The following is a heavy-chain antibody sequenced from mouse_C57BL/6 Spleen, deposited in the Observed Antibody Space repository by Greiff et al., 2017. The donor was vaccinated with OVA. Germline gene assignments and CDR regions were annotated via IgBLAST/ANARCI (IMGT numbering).Heavy chain of an antibody. V-gene: IGHV1-52*01. J-gene: IGHJ1*03. Sequence: QVQLQQPGAELVRPGSSVKLSCKASGYTFTSYWMHWVKQRPIQGLEWIGNIDPSDSETHYNQKFTDKATLTVDKSSSTDYMKLSSLTSEDSAVYYCARKLRRSYWYFDVWGTGTTVTVSS. CDR2: IDPSDSET. CDR3: ARKLRRSYWYFDV. CDR1: GYTFTSYW. D-gene: IGHD2-12*01.